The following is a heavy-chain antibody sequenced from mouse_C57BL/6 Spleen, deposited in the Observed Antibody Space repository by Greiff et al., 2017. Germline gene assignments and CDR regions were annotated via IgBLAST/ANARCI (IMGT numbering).Heavy chain of an antibody. CDR1: GFTFTDYY. V-gene: IGHV7-3*01. CDR3: ARRDGNYGMYYFDY. D-gene: IGHD2-1*01. Sequence: EVQGVESGGGLVQPGGSLSLSCAASGFTFTDYYMSWVRQPPGKALEWLGFIRNKANGYTTEYSASVKGRFTISRDNSQSILYLQMNALRAEDSATYYCARRDGNYGMYYFDYWGQGTTLTVSS. CDR2: IRNKANGYTT. J-gene: IGHJ2*01.